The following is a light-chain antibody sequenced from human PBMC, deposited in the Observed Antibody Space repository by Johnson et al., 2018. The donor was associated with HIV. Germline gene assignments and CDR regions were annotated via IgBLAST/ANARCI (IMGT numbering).Light chain of an antibody. Sequence: QSVLTQPPSVSAAPGQKVTISCSGSSSNIGNNYVSWYQQLPGTAPKLLIYENNKRPSGIPDRFSGSKSGTSATLALTGLQTGDEAEYYCGTWDSSLSAVFGTGTKATVL. CDR1: SSNIGNNY. V-gene: IGLV1-51*02. J-gene: IGLJ1*01. CDR2: ENN. CDR3: GTWDSSLSAV.